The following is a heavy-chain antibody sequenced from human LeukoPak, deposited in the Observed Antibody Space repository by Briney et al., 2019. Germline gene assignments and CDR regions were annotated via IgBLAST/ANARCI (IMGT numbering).Heavy chain of an antibody. CDR3: ARSTMVRGVIMAWGTANYFDY. CDR2: ISSSSSYI. D-gene: IGHD3-10*01. CDR1: GFTFDDYA. Sequence: GGSLRLSCAASGFTFDDYAMNWVRQAPGKGLEWVSSISSSSSYIYYADSVKGRFTISRDNAKNSLYLQMNSLRAEDTAVYYCARSTMVRGVIMAWGTANYFDYWDQGTLVTVSS. V-gene: IGHV3-21*01. J-gene: IGHJ4*02.